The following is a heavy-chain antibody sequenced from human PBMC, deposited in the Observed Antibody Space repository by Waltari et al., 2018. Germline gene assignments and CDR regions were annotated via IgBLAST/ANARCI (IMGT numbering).Heavy chain of an antibody. D-gene: IGHD3-16*01. CDR1: GGFVSDYY. J-gene: IGHJ4*02. Sequence: QVQLQQWGVGLLKPSQTLSLTCAVDGGFVSDYYWSWIRQPPGEGLEWIGGINHSGNTNYNPSLKRRVNISVDTSENQFSLKLSFATAAETAVYYCARDRARLRTFDYWGQGTLVTVSS. V-gene: IGHV4-34*01. CDR3: ARDRARLRTFDY. CDR2: INHSGNT.